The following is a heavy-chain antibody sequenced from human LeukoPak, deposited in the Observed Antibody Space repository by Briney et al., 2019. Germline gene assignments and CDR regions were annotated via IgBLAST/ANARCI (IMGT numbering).Heavy chain of an antibody. J-gene: IGHJ3*02. CDR1: GFTFSSYS. CDR3: ARASNYYDSSGYYYNAFDI. CDR2: ISSSSSYI. D-gene: IGHD3-22*01. V-gene: IGHV3-21*01. Sequence: GGSLRLSCAASGFTFSSYSMNWVRQAPGKGLEWVSSISSSSSYIYYADSVKGRFTISRDNAKNSLYLQMNSLRAEDTAVYYCARASNYYDSSGYYYNAFDIWGQGTTVTVSS.